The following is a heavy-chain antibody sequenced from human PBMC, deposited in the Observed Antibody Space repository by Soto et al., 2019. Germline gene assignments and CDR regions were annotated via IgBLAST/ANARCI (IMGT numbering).Heavy chain of an antibody. Sequence: LRLSCAASRFTFSTYEMIWVRQAPGKGLEWVSYISSSGNTVYYADSVKGRFTISRDNTRNSLYLQMNSLRDEDTALYYCVRYCSSTLCNGVATRTFDYWGQGTLVTVSS. CDR1: RFTFSTYE. CDR3: VRYCSSTLCNGVATRTFDY. J-gene: IGHJ4*02. D-gene: IGHD2-2*01. V-gene: IGHV3-48*03. CDR2: ISSSGNTV.